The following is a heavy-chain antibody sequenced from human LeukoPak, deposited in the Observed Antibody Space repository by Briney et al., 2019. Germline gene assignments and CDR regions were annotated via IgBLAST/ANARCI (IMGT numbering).Heavy chain of an antibody. D-gene: IGHD3-9*01. CDR1: GGTFSSYA. CDR2: IIPIFGTA. CDR3: ARQGSYDILTGYYLELDY. Sequence: SVKVSCKASGGTFSSYAISWVRQAPGQGLEWMGGIIPIFGTANYAQKFQGRVTITADESTSTAYMELSSLRSEDTAVYYCARQGSYDILTGYYLELDYWGQGTLVTVSS. V-gene: IGHV1-69*13. J-gene: IGHJ4*02.